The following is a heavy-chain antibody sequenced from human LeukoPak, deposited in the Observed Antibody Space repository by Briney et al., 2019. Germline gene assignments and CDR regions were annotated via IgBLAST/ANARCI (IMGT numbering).Heavy chain of an antibody. CDR2: ISAYNGNT. Sequence: ASVKVSCKTSGYTFISYGISWVRQAPGQGLEWMGWISAYNGNTNYAQKLQGRVTMTTDTSTSTAYMELRSLRSDDTAVYYCARNGGSYNWNYWGYWGQGTLVTVSS. V-gene: IGHV1-18*01. CDR1: GYTFISYG. D-gene: IGHD1-20*01. CDR3: ARNGGSYNWNYWGY. J-gene: IGHJ4*02.